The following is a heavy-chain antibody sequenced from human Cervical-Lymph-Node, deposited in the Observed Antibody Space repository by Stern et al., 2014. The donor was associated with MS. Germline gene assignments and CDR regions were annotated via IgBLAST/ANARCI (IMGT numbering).Heavy chain of an antibody. D-gene: IGHD6-13*01. CDR1: GFTFSNAW. Sequence: EVQLVESGGGLVKPGGSLRLSCAASGFTFSNAWMSWVRQAPGKGLEWVGRIKSKTDGGTTDYAAPVKGRFTISRDDSKNTLYLQMNSLKTEDTAVYYCTTEPQSDTGYSSSWSADYWGQGTLVTVSS. J-gene: IGHJ4*02. CDR2: IKSKTDGGTT. CDR3: TTEPQSDTGYSSSWSADY. V-gene: IGHV3-15*01.